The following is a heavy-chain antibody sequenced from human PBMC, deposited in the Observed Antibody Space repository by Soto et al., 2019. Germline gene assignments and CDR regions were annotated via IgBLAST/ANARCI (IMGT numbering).Heavy chain of an antibody. CDR3: ARDPQGQIGELLPHYYYYGMDV. V-gene: IGHV1-69*08. Sequence: QVQLVQSGAEVKKPGSSVKVSCKASGGTFSSYTISWVRQAPGQGLEWMGRIIPILGIANYAQKFQGRVTITADKSTSTAYMERSSLRSEDTAVYYCARDPQGQIGELLPHYYYYGMDVWGQGTTVTVSS. J-gene: IGHJ6*02. CDR1: GGTFSSYT. D-gene: IGHD1-26*01. CDR2: IIPILGIA.